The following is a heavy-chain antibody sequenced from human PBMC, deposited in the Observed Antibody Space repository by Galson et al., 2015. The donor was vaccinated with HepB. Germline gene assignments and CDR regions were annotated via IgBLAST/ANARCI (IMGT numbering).Heavy chain of an antibody. D-gene: IGHD1-26*01. V-gene: IGHV4-39*02. CDR1: GDSTSSRSYY. CDR3: ARGLYGTDDNYYYHFDY. Sequence: ETLSLTCRVSGDSTSSRSYYWAWVRQPPGKGLEWIASIRNNGNTYYTPSLRSRVITTLDTSKTQISLRLSSLTDADTAVYYCARGLYGTDDNYYYHFDYWAQGTLVTVSS. CDR2: IRNNGNT. J-gene: IGHJ4*02.